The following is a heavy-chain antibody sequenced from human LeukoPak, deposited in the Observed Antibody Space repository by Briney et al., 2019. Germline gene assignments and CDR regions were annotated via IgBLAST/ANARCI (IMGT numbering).Heavy chain of an antibody. J-gene: IGHJ4*02. Sequence: GGSLRLSCAASGLTFSSYGMSWVRQAPGKGLEWVSAISGSGGSTYYADSVKGRFTISRDNSKNTLYLQMNSLRAEDTAVYYCAKDRLWFGELFPTFDYWGQGTLVTVSS. CDR3: AKDRLWFGELFPTFDY. CDR2: ISGSGGST. D-gene: IGHD3-10*01. V-gene: IGHV3-23*01. CDR1: GLTFSSYG.